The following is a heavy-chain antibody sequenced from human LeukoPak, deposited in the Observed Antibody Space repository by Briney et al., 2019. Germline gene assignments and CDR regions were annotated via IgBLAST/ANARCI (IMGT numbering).Heavy chain of an antibody. J-gene: IGHJ4*02. Sequence: SETLSLTCAVYGGSFSGYYWSWIRQPPGKGLEWIGEINHSGSTNYNPSLKSRVTISVDTSKNQFSLKLSSVTAADTAVYYCARQRDVTVEPLDYWGQGTLVTVSS. V-gene: IGHV4-34*01. CDR3: ARQRDVTVEPLDY. D-gene: IGHD4-11*01. CDR1: GGSFSGYY. CDR2: INHSGST.